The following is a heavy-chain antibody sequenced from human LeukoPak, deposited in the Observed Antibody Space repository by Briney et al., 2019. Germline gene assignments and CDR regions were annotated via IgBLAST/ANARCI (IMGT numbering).Heavy chain of an antibody. J-gene: IGHJ4*02. V-gene: IGHV3-74*01. CDR3: ATARNFRFEY. CDR1: GLTFRTTW. CDR2: MNGEGTTI. D-gene: IGHD1-7*01. Sequence: GGSLRLSCATSGLTFRTTWMHWVRQAPGKGLMWVSRMNGEGTTIDYADSVKGRFTVSRDYAKNTLFLQMNNLRTEDTALYLCATARNFRFEYWGQGSLVIVSA.